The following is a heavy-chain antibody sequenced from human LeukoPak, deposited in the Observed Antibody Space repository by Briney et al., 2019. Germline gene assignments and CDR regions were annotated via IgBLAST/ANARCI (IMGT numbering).Heavy chain of an antibody. CDR2: ISSSGSTI. CDR3: ARDPVCSGGSCHADYYYGMDV. Sequence: GGSLRLSCAASGFTFSSYEMNWVRQAPGKGLEWVSYISSSGSTIYYADSVKGRFTISRDNAKNSLYLQMDSLRAEDTAVYYCARDPVCSGGSCHADYYYGMDVWGQGTTVTVSS. CDR1: GFTFSSYE. V-gene: IGHV3-48*03. J-gene: IGHJ6*02. D-gene: IGHD2-15*01.